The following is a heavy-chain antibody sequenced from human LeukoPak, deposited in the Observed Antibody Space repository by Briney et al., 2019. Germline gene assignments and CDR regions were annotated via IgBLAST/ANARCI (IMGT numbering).Heavy chain of an antibody. D-gene: IGHD4-23*01. V-gene: IGHV1-2*02. CDR3: ARATVVSRTLDY. J-gene: IGHJ4*02. CDR2: INPNSGGT. CDR1: GYTFTGYY. Sequence: ASVTVSCKASGYTFTGYYMHWVRQAPGQGLEWMGWINPNSGGTNYAQKFQGRVTMTRDTSISTAYMELSRLRSDDTAVYYCARATVVSRTLDYWGQGTLVTVSS.